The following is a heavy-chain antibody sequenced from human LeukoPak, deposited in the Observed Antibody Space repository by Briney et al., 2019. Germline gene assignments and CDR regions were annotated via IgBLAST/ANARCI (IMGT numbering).Heavy chain of an antibody. CDR1: GGSISSYY. Sequence: SETLSLTCTVSGGSISSYYRSWIRQPAGKGLEWIGRIYTSGSTNYNPSLKSRVTMSVDTSKNQFSLKLSSVTAADTAMYYCARRTAAEDYYYYMDVWGKGTTVTVSS. CDR3: ARRTAAEDYYYYMDV. D-gene: IGHD6-13*01. J-gene: IGHJ6*03. V-gene: IGHV4-4*07. CDR2: IYTSGST.